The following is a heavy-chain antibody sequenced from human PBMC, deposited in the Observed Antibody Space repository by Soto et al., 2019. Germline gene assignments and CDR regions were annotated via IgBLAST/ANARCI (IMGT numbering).Heavy chain of an antibody. CDR3: ARLRDMIAVAGYFDY. J-gene: IGHJ4*02. V-gene: IGHV5-51*01. D-gene: IGHD6-19*01. CDR2: IYPGDSDT. CDR1: GYSFTSYW. Sequence: GESLKISFKGSGYSFTSYWIGWVRQMPGKGLEWMGIIYPGDSDTRYSPSFQGQVTISADKSISTAYLQWSSLKASDTAMYYCARLRDMIAVAGYFDYWGQGTLVTVSS.